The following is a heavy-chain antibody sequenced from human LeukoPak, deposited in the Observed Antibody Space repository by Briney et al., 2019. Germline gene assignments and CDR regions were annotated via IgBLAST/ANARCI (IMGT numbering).Heavy chain of an antibody. CDR2: IYYSGST. CDR1: GGSFSSYY. J-gene: IGHJ5*02. Sequence: SETLSLTCAVYGGSFSSYYWSWIRQFPGKGLEWIGYIYYSGSTSYNPSLESRVTISLDTSKNQFSLKLSSLTAADTAVYYCARRSVVPTAKEQTWFDPWGQGTQVTVSS. D-gene: IGHD2-2*01. CDR3: ARRSVVPTAKEQTWFDP. V-gene: IGHV4-59*01.